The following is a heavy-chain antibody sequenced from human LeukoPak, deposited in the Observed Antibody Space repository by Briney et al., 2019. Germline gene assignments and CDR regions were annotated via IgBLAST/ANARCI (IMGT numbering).Heavy chain of an antibody. D-gene: IGHD3-22*01. CDR3: VLSTMIPPYYFDY. CDR1: GYSFTSYW. J-gene: IGHJ4*02. Sequence: GASLKISCKGCGYSFTSYWIGWVRQMPGRGLEWMGIIYPGDSDTRYSPSFQGQVTISADKSISTAYLQWSSLKASDTAMYYCVLSTMIPPYYFDYWGQGTLVTVSS. V-gene: IGHV5-51*01. CDR2: IYPGDSDT.